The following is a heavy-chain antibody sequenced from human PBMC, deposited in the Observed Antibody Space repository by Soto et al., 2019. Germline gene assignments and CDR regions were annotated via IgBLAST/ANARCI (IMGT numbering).Heavy chain of an antibody. J-gene: IGHJ6*02. Sequence: PSETLSLTFAVSGGSVSSGGFSWTWIRQPPVKGLEWIGYIYHSGNTYYNPSLKSRVTISVDRSKNQFSLKLSSVTAADTAVYYCARGHYGSGHYQYHYGMDVWGQGTTVTVSS. D-gene: IGHD3-10*01. CDR3: ARGHYGSGHYQYHYGMDV. CDR2: IYHSGNT. CDR1: GGSVSSGGFS. V-gene: IGHV4-30-2*01.